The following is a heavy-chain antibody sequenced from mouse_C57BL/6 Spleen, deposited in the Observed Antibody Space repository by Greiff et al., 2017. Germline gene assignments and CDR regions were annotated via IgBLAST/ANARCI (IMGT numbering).Heavy chain of an antibody. Sequence: QVQLKQPGTELVKPGASVTLSCKASGYTFTSYWMHWVKQRPGQGLEWIGNINPDNGGTNYNVKFKRKATLTVDKSSSTAYMQLSSLTSEDSAVYFCARRGWSLPLMDCWGQGTSVTVSS. V-gene: IGHV1-53*01. CDR1: GYTFTSYW. CDR3: ARRGWSLPLMDC. J-gene: IGHJ4*01. CDR2: INPDNGGT. D-gene: IGHD1-2*01.